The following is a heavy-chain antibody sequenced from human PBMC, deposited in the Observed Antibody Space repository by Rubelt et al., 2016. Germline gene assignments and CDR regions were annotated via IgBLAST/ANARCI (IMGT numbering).Heavy chain of an antibody. CDR1: GGSFIGYY. CDR2: INHRGST. CDR3: ARDPIYGMDV. J-gene: IGHJ6*02. Sequence: QLQLQESGPGLVKPSETLSLTCAVYGGSFIGYYWSWIRQPPGKGLEWIGEINHRGSTNYNPSLKSRVTISVDKSKNQFSLKLNSVTAADTAVYYCARDPIYGMDVWGQGTTVTVSS. V-gene: IGHV4-34*10.